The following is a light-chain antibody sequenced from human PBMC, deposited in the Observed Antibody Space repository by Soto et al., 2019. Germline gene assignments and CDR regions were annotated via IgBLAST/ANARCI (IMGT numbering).Light chain of an antibody. J-gene: IGKJ4*01. CDR1: QGISIY. Sequence: DIQMTQSPSSLSASVGDRVTITCRASQGISIYLAWYQQKPGKVPKLLIYAASILQSGVPSRFSGSGSGTEFTLTISSLQPEDVATYYCQKYDSAPLTFGGGTKVEIK. CDR3: QKYDSAPLT. CDR2: AAS. V-gene: IGKV1-27*01.